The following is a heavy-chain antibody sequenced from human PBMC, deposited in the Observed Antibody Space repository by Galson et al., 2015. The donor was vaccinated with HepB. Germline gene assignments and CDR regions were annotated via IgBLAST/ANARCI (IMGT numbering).Heavy chain of an antibody. J-gene: IGHJ4*02. CDR1: GFTFSTYA. Sequence: SLRLSCAASGFTFSTYAMIWLRQAPGKGLEWVSAISGSGGSTYYADSVKGRFTISRDNFKNTLFLQMNSLRAEDTAIYYCAKAPSITIYGVVIISHFDYWGQGTLVTVSS. CDR2: ISGSGGST. V-gene: IGHV3-23*01. CDR3: AKAPSITIYGVVIISHFDY. D-gene: IGHD3-3*01.